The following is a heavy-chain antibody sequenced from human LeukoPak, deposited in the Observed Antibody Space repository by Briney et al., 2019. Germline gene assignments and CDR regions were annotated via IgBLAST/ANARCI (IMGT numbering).Heavy chain of an antibody. V-gene: IGHV3-74*01. CDR1: GFTFSRSW. CDR2: TNDDGSTT. Sequence: GGSLRLSCAASGFTFSRSWMHWVRQAPGKGLVWVSRTNDDGSTTNYADSVKDRYTISRDNAKNTLYLQMNSLRAEDTAVYYCARALGSSSDYWGQGTLVTVAS. J-gene: IGHJ4*02. D-gene: IGHD3-10*01. CDR3: ARALGSSSDY.